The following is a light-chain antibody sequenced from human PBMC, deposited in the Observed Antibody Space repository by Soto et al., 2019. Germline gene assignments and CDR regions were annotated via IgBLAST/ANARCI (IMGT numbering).Light chain of an antibody. Sequence: DIQMTQSPSTLSASVGDRVTITCRASQSISSWLAWYQQKPGKAPKLLIYDASSLESGVPSRFSGSGSGTEFTLTISSLQPDDFATYYCQQYNSPATLGGGTKVEIK. CDR1: QSISSW. CDR3: QQYNSPAT. J-gene: IGKJ4*01. V-gene: IGKV1-5*01. CDR2: DAS.